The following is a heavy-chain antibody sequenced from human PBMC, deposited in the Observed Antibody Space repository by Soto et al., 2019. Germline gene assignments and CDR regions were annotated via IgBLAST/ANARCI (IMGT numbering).Heavy chain of an antibody. V-gene: IGHV4-39*01. Sequence: SETLSLTCTVSGGSISSSSYYWGWIRQPPGKGLEWIGSIYYSGSTYYNPSLKSRVTISVDTSKNQFSLKLSSVTAADTALYYCARHIKAAAFFDYWGQGTLVTVSS. CDR3: ARHIKAAAFFDY. D-gene: IGHD6-13*01. J-gene: IGHJ4*02. CDR1: GGSISSSSYY. CDR2: IYYSGST.